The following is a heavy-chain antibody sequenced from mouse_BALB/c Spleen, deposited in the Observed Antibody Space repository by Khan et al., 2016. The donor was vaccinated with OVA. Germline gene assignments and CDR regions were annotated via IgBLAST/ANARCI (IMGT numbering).Heavy chain of an antibody. D-gene: IGHD4-1*01. CDR2: ISSGGDYT. Sequence: EVELVESGGDLVEPGGSLKLSCAASGFTFSSYSMSWVRQTPDKRLEWVATISSGGDYTYSPDIVKGRFTIPRDNAKNTLYLQMGSLKTEDTAMYYCASHLTGSFAYWGQGTLVAVSA. J-gene: IGHJ3*01. V-gene: IGHV5-6*01. CDR1: GFTFSSYS. CDR3: ASHLTGSFAY.